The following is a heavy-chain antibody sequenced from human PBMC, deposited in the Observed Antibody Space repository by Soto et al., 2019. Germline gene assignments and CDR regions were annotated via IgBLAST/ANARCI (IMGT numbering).Heavy chain of an antibody. Sequence: SETLCLTCTVAGGSISSYCWSWIRQPTGKGLEWIGYMYNTGSTIYNPSLKSRVTISVDTSKNQFSLKLNSVTAADTAVYYCARDLWGYCGADCYPLDVWGQGTTVTVSS. V-gene: IGHV4-59*01. CDR3: ARDLWGYCGADCYPLDV. J-gene: IGHJ6*02. CDR1: GGSISSYC. CDR2: MYNTGST. D-gene: IGHD2-21*02.